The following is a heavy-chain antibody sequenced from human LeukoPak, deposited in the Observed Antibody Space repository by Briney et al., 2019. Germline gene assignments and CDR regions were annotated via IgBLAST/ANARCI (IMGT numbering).Heavy chain of an antibody. D-gene: IGHD3-16*01. CDR1: GFTFSNYA. CDR2: ISGTGGFTTST. Sequence: PGGSLRLSCAASGFTFSNYAMTWVRQAPGKGLEWVSTISGTGGFTTSTYYADSVKGRFTISRDNAQKSLYLQLNSLRVEDTAIYYCAKGGYVDYCGQGSLVTVSS. CDR3: AKGGYVDY. V-gene: IGHV3-23*01. J-gene: IGHJ4*02.